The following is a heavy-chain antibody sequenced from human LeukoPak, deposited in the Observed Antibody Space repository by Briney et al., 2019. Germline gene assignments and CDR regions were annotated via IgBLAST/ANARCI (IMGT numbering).Heavy chain of an antibody. V-gene: IGHV5-51*01. D-gene: IGHD6-6*01. CDR1: GYSFTTYW. CDR2: IYPGDSDT. Sequence: GESLKISCKGSGYSFTTYWIVWVRQMPGKGLEWMGIIYPGDSDTRYSPSFQGQVTISADKSINTAYLQWSSLKASDTATYYCARHVSEYSSSSWLDPWGQGTLVTVSS. CDR3: ARHVSEYSSSSWLDP. J-gene: IGHJ5*02.